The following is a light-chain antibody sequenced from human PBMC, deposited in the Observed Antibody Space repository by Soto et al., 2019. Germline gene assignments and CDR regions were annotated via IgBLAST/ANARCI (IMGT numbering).Light chain of an antibody. Sequence: EIVMTQSPATLSVSPGETATLSCRASQSVSNNVAWYQQKPGQAPRLLIYGASTRATGIPARFSGSGSGTEFTLTISRLEPEDFAVYYCQQYGSSPRTFGQGTKVDIK. CDR2: GAS. J-gene: IGKJ1*01. V-gene: IGKV3-15*01. CDR1: QSVSNN. CDR3: QQYGSSPRT.